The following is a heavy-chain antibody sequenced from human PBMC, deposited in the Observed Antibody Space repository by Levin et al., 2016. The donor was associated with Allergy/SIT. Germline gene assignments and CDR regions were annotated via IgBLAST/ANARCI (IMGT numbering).Heavy chain of an antibody. CDR1: GGSFSGYY. D-gene: IGHD2-2*01. J-gene: IGHJ5*02. CDR2: INHSGST. CDR3: ASLVVPAGYSLSPGNNWFDP. Sequence: CAVYGGSFSGYYWSWIRQPPGKGLEWIGEINHSGSTNYNPSLKSRVTISVDTSKNQFSLKLSSVTAADTAVYYCASLVVPAGYSLSPGNNWFDPWGPGEPWSPSPQ. V-gene: IGHV4-34*01.